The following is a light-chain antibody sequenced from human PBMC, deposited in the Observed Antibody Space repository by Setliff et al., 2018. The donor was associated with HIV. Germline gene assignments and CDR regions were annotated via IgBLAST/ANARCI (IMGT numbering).Light chain of an antibody. CDR3: SSYTSSTSFYV. CDR2: DAI. Sequence: QSALTQPASVSGSPGQSITISCTGTGSDLHDYKYVSWYQQHPGKAPKVMIYDAIRRPSGVSDRFSGSKSGNTASLTISGLQAEDEADYYCSSYTSSTSFYVFGTGTKVTVL. V-gene: IGLV2-14*03. CDR1: GSDLHDYKY. J-gene: IGLJ1*01.